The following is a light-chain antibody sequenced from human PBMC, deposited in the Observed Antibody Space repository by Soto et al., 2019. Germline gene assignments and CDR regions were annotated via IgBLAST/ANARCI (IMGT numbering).Light chain of an antibody. Sequence: EIVLTQSPATLSLSPGERATLSCRASQSVSSYLAWYQQKPGQAPRLLIYDASNRATGIPARFSGSGSGTDFTPTISSLEAEDFAVYYCQQRRKWPPYTFGQGTKLEIK. CDR1: QSVSSY. CDR2: DAS. V-gene: IGKV3-11*01. J-gene: IGKJ2*01. CDR3: QQRRKWPPYT.